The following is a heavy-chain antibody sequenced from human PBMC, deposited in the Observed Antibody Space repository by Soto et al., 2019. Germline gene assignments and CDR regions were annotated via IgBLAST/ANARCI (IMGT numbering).Heavy chain of an antibody. Sequence: SVKVSCKASGYTFTSYAMHWVRQAPGQRLERMGWINAGNGNTKYSQKFQGRVTITRDTSASTAYMELSSLRSEDTAVYYCARYLEYYYDSSGYKSTYYFDYWGQGTLVTVSS. D-gene: IGHD3-22*01. CDR3: ARYLEYYYDSSGYKSTYYFDY. V-gene: IGHV1-3*01. CDR1: GYTFTSYA. J-gene: IGHJ4*02. CDR2: INAGNGNT.